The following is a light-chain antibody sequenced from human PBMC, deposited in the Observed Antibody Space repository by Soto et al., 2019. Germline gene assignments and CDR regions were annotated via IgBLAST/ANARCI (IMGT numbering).Light chain of an antibody. CDR2: AAS. CDR3: QQSYSTPQIT. V-gene: IGKV1-39*01. CDR1: QDIGTF. J-gene: IGKJ3*01. Sequence: DFQMTPSPSSLSASVGDTVTITCRASQDIGTFLNWYQQKPGKAPKLLIYAASDLLSGVSSRFSGSGSGTDFTLTISSLQPEDFATYYCQQSYSTPQITFGPGTKVDMK.